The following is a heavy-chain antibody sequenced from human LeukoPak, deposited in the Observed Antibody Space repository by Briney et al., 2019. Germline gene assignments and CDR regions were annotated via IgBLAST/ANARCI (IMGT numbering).Heavy chain of an antibody. CDR2: IYYSGST. CDR3: ARGGPYGDYSPAFDI. J-gene: IGHJ3*02. D-gene: IGHD4-17*01. V-gene: IGHV4-39*01. Sequence: PSETLSLTCTVSGGSISSSSYYWGWIRQPPGKGLEWIGSIYYSGSTYYNPTLKSRVTISVDTSKNQFSLKLSSVTAADTAVYYCARGGPYGDYSPAFDIWGQGTMVTVSS. CDR1: GGSISSSSYY.